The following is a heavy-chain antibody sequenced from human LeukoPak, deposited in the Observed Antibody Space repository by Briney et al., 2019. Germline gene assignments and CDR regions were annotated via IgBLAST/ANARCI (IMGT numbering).Heavy chain of an antibody. Sequence: GASVKVSCKASGYTFTSCGFSWVRQAPGQGLEWMGWISACNGNTNYAQKLQGRVTMTTDTSTSTAYMELRSLRSDDTAVYYCARDVEWVTTAWVTKRILDYWGQGTLVTVSS. CDR2: ISACNGNT. CDR1: GYTFTSCG. V-gene: IGHV1-18*01. D-gene: IGHD4-17*01. CDR3: ARDVEWVTTAWVTKRILDY. J-gene: IGHJ4*02.